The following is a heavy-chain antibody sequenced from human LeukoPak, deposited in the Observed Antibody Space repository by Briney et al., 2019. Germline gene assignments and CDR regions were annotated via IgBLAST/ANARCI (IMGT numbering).Heavy chain of an antibody. Sequence: GGSLRLSCAASGFTFSSYAMSWVRQAPGKGLEWVSAISGSGGTTYYADSVKGRFTMSRDNSKNTQYLQMNSLRAEDTAVYYCAKAVRGYSGYDFYFDYWGQGTLVTVSS. J-gene: IGHJ4*02. V-gene: IGHV3-23*01. D-gene: IGHD5-12*01. CDR1: GFTFSSYA. CDR3: AKAVRGYSGYDFYFDY. CDR2: ISGSGGTT.